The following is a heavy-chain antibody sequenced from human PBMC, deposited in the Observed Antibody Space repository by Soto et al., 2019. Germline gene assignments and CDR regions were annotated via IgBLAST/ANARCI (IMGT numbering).Heavy chain of an antibody. Sequence: EVQLLESGGGLVQPGGSLRLSCAASGFTFSSYAMSWVRQAPGKGLEWVSAISGSGGSTYYADSVKGRFTISRDNSKNTRYLQMNSLRADDTAVYYCAKDLFGGYGDPTGAFDIWGQGTMVTVSS. CDR2: ISGSGGST. J-gene: IGHJ3*02. CDR1: GFTFSSYA. D-gene: IGHD3-16*01. V-gene: IGHV3-23*01. CDR3: AKDLFGGYGDPTGAFDI.